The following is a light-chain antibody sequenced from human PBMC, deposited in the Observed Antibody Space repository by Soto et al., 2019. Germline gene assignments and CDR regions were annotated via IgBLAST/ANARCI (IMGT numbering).Light chain of an antibody. V-gene: IGLV2-8*01. CDR2: EVN. CDR3: SSYLNYNSEV. Sequence: QSALTQPPSASGSPGESVTISCTGTSTDVGGYNYVSWYQRHPGKAPKLIIYEVNKRPSGVPDRFSGPKSGNTASLTVSGLQAEDEADYYCSSYLNYNSEVFGTGTKLTVL. CDR1: STDVGGYNY. J-gene: IGLJ1*01.